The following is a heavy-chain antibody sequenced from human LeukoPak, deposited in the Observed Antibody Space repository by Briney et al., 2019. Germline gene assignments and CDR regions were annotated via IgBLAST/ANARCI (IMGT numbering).Heavy chain of an antibody. V-gene: IGHV5-51*01. J-gene: IGHJ4*02. CDR3: ARRQGCSSTSCPPDY. CDR1: GYSFTTYW. CDR2: IYPGDSDT. D-gene: IGHD2-2*01. Sequence: KPGESLQISCRGSGYSFTTYWIGWVRQMPGKGLEWMGIIYPGDSDTRYTPSFQGQVTMSADKSINTAYLQWSSLKASDTAIYYCARRQGCSSTSCPPDYWGQGTLVTVSP.